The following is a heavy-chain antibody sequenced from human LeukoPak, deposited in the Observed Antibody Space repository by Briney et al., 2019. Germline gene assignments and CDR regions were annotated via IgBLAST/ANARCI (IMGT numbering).Heavy chain of an antibody. CDR1: GFTFSSYS. J-gene: IGHJ4*02. V-gene: IGHV3-23*01. Sequence: PGGSLRLSCAASGFTFSSYSMYWVRQTPRKGLEWVSEIRGDSNTYYADSVKGRFAISRDNSKNTLFLQMHSLRVEDTAIYYCARLVGVSPLDFWGRGTLVTVSS. D-gene: IGHD3-16*01. CDR3: ARLVGVSPLDF. CDR2: IRGDSNT.